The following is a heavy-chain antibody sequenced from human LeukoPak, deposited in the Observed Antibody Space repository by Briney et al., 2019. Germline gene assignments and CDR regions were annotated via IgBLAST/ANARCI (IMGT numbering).Heavy chain of an antibody. CDR1: GFAFNNYA. Sequence: GGSLRLSCAASGFAFNNYAMNWVRQAPGRGLEWVSYIGSSGSTIYYADSVRGRFTISRDNAKNSLYLQMNSLRAEDTAVYYCARRYCSSVTRYAFDIWGQGTMVTVSS. J-gene: IGHJ3*02. D-gene: IGHD2-2*01. V-gene: IGHV3-48*01. CDR2: IGSSGSTI. CDR3: ARRYCSSVTRYAFDI.